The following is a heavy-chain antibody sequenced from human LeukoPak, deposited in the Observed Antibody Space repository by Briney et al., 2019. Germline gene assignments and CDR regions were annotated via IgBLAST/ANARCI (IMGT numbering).Heavy chain of an antibody. D-gene: IGHD2-15*01. J-gene: IGHJ4*02. CDR1: GFTFSSYE. V-gene: IGHV3-48*03. CDR2: ISSSGSTI. CDR3: ARDQGYCSGGSCYSLTDY. Sequence: GGSLRLSCAASGFTFSSYEMNWVRQAPGKGLEWVSYISSSGSTIYYADSVKARFTISRDNAKNSLYLQMNSLRAEDTAVYYCARDQGYCSGGSCYSLTDYWGQGTLVTVSS.